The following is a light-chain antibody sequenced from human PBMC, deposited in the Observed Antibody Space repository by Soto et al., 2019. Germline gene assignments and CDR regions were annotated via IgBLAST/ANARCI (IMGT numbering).Light chain of an antibody. V-gene: IGLV2-14*01. CDR1: SSDVGGYNY. CDR2: EVT. CDR3: SSYTSSRTVL. J-gene: IGLJ2*01. Sequence: QSALTQPASVSGSLGQSITISCTGTSSDVGGYNYVSWYQQHPGKDPKVVVFEVTKRPSGVSSRFSGSKSGNTASLTVSGLQAEDEGDYYCSSYTSSRTVLFGGGTKLTVL.